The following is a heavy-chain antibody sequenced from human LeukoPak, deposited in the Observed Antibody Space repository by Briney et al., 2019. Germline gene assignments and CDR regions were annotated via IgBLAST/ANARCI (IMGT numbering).Heavy chain of an antibody. CDR2: IIPIFGTA. Sequence: SVKVSCKASGGTFSSYAISWVRQAPGQGLEWMGGIIPIFGTANHAQKFQGRVTITTDESTSTAYMELSSLRSEDTAVYYCARDGPPSGYSYGHQFDYWGQGTLVTVSS. J-gene: IGHJ4*02. V-gene: IGHV1-69*05. D-gene: IGHD5-18*01. CDR1: GGTFSSYA. CDR3: ARDGPPSGYSYGHQFDY.